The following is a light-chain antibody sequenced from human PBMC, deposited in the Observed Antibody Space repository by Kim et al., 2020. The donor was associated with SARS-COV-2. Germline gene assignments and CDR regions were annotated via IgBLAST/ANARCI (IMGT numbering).Light chain of an antibody. CDR3: QTWGTGIGV. CDR2: LNSDGSH. V-gene: IGLV4-69*01. CDR1: SGHSSYA. Sequence: QLVLTQSPSASASLGASVKLTCILSSGHSSYAIAWYQQQPEKGPRYLMKLNSDGSHTKGDGIPDRFSGSSSGAERCLTISSLQSEDEADYYCQTWGTGIGVFGGGTQLTVL. J-gene: IGLJ3*02.